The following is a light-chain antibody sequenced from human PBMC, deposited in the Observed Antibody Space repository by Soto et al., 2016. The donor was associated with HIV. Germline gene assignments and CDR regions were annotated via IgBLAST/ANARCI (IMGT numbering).Light chain of an antibody. CDR1: QDISNY. V-gene: IGKV1-9*01. J-gene: IGKJ4*02. CDR2: AAS. CDR3: QLLNSYPRT. Sequence: DIQLTQSPSFLSASVGNRVTITCRASQDISNYLAWYQQKPEKAPKLLIYAASTLLTGVPSRFSGSGSGTEFTLTISSLQPEDFATYYCQLLNSYPRTFGGGTKVEIK.